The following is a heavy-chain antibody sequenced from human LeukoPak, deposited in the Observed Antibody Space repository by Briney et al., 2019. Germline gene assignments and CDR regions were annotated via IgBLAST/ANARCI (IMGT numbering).Heavy chain of an antibody. Sequence: LPGGSLRLSCAASGFTFDDYAMHWVRQAPGKGLEWVSGISWNSGSIGYADSVKGRFTISRDNAKNSLYLQMNSLRAEDTALYYCAKDRSRIAVAGMTPFDYWGQGTLVTVSS. V-gene: IGHV3-9*01. CDR3: AKDRSRIAVAGMTPFDY. CDR2: ISWNSGSI. J-gene: IGHJ4*02. CDR1: GFTFDDYA. D-gene: IGHD6-19*01.